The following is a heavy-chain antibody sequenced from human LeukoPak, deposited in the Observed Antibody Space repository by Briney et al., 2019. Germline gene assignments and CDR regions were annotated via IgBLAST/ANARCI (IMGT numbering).Heavy chain of an antibody. Sequence: PSETLSLTCTVSGGSISTFYWSWLPQPAGQGLEWIGRIHTSGSTDDNPSLKSRVSMSVDPSKNQFSLKLSSVTAADTAVYYCAREGSMTARPFVSIDYWGQGTLVTVSS. J-gene: IGHJ4*02. CDR2: IHTSGST. CDR1: GGSISTFY. D-gene: IGHD6-6*01. V-gene: IGHV4-4*07. CDR3: AREGSMTARPFVSIDY.